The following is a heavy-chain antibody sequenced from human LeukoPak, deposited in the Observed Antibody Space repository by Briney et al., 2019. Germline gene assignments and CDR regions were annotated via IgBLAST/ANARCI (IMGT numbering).Heavy chain of an antibody. Sequence: PGGSLRLSCAASGFTFSTYWMSWVRQAPGKGLEWVANIKEDGSEKYYVDSVKGRFTISRDNAKNSLYLQMNSLRAEDTAVYYCVRGANRYSRSYGNYWGQGTLVTVSS. V-gene: IGHV3-7*02. D-gene: IGHD6-13*01. CDR1: GFTFSTYW. CDR3: VRGANRYSRSYGNY. J-gene: IGHJ4*02. CDR2: IKEDGSEK.